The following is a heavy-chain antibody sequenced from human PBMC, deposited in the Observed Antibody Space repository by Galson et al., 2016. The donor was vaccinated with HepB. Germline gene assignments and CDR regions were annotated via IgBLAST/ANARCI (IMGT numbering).Heavy chain of an antibody. J-gene: IGHJ4*02. CDR3: VRDFHGSGSYFSVGHDH. CDR1: GFNFGNYA. D-gene: IGHD3-10*01. Sequence: SLRLSCAASGFNFGNYAMNWVRQAPGKGPEWVSSIKGGGASPKYADSVTGRFTISRDNTHNTLHLQMNSLRAEDTAVYYCVRDFHGSGSYFSVGHDHWGQGTLVTVSS. CDR2: IKGGGASP. V-gene: IGHV3-23*01.